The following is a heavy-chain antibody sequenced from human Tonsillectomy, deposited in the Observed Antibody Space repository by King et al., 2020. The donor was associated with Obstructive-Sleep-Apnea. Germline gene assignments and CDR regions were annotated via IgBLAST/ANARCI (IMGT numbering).Heavy chain of an antibody. Sequence: VQLVESGGGLVQPGGSLRLSCAASGFTVSSNYMSWVRQAPGKGLEWVSVIYSGGSTYYADSVKGRFTISRDNSKNTLYLQMNSLRAEDTAVYYFARGPYYYDSSGYYAPPPFFDYWGKGTLVTVSS. V-gene: IGHV3-66*01. CDR1: GFTVSSNY. D-gene: IGHD3-22*01. J-gene: IGHJ4*02. CDR3: ARGPYYYDSSGYYAPPPFFDY. CDR2: IYSGGST.